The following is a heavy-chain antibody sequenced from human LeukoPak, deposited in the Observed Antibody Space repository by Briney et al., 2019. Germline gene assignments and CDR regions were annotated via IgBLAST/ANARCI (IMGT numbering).Heavy chain of an antibody. D-gene: IGHD3-10*01. Sequence: PGGSLRLSCTASGFTLANYAMNWVRQAPGKGLEWVSGISSSGGDTYHADSVKGRFTISRDNSKNTLYLQMNSLRAEDTALYYCAKVPGSYYEDFDYWGQGILVTVSS. V-gene: IGHV3-23*01. CDR3: AKVPGSYYEDFDY. CDR1: GFTLANYA. CDR2: ISSSGGDT. J-gene: IGHJ4*02.